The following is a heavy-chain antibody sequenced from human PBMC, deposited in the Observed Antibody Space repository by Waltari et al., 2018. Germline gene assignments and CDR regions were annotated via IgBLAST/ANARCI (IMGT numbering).Heavy chain of an antibody. Sequence: QVQLQESGPGLVKPSETLSLTCTVSGGSISSHYWSWIRQPPGKGLEWIGYIYYSGSTNYNPSRKSRGTISVDTSKNQCSLKLSSVTAADTAVYYCARAPTTEYYYYMDVWGKGTTVTVSS. CDR2: IYYSGST. J-gene: IGHJ6*03. CDR1: GGSISSHY. V-gene: IGHV4-59*11. D-gene: IGHD4-17*01. CDR3: ARAPTTEYYYYMDV.